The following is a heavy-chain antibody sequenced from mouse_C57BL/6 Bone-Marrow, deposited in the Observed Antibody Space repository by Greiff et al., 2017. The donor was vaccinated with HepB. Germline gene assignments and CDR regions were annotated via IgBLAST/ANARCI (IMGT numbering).Heavy chain of an antibody. Sequence: QVQLKESGPGLVQPSQSLSITCTVSGFSLTSYGVHWVRQSPGKGLEWLGVIWSGGSTDYNAAFISRLSISKDNSKSQVFFKMNSLQADDTAIYQIYYDYGGYAMDYWGQGTSVTVSS. CDR2: IWSGGST. CDR1: GFSLTSYG. V-gene: IGHV2-2*01. J-gene: IGHJ4*01. D-gene: IGHD2-4*01. CDR3: YYDYGGYAMDY.